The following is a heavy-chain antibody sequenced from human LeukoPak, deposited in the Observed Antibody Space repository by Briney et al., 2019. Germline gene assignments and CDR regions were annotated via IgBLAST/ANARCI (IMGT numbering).Heavy chain of an antibody. CDR2: ISSSGSTI. CDR1: GFTFSSYS. J-gene: IGHJ3*02. V-gene: IGHV3-48*01. Sequence: GGSLRLSCAASGFTFSSYSMNWVRQAPGKGLEWVSYISSSGSTIYYADSVKGRFTISRDNSKNTLYLQMNSLRAEDTAVYYCASRNYYDSSGYHDAFDIWGQGTMVTVSS. D-gene: IGHD3-22*01. CDR3: ASRNYYDSSGYHDAFDI.